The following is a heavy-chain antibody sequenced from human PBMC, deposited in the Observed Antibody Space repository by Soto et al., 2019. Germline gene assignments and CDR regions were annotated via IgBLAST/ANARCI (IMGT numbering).Heavy chain of an antibody. J-gene: IGHJ4*02. Sequence: SETLSLTCTVSGGSISSYYWSWIRQPPGKGLEWIGYIYYSGSTNYNPSLKSRVTISVDTSKNQFSLKLSSVTAADTAVYYCARQQNIVAAFDYWGQGTLVTVSS. CDR2: IYYSGST. V-gene: IGHV4-59*08. CDR1: GGSISSYY. D-gene: IGHD5-12*01. CDR3: ARQQNIVAAFDY.